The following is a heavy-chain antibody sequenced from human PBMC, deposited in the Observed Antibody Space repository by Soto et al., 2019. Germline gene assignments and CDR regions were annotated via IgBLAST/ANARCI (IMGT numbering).Heavy chain of an antibody. J-gene: IGHJ6*02. Sequence: DSLKISCKGSGYSFTSYWISWVRQMPGKGLEWMGRIDPSDSYTNYSPSFQGHVTISADKSISTAYLQWSSLKASDTAMYYCARVKSVCYHDRSGYYYGMAVWGQGTTVPVS. CDR1: GYSFTSYW. D-gene: IGHD3-22*01. V-gene: IGHV5-10-1*01. CDR3: ARVKSVCYHDRSGYYYGMAV. CDR2: IDPSDSYT.